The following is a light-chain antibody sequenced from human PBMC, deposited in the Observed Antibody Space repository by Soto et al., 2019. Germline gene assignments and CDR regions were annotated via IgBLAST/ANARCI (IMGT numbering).Light chain of an antibody. CDR1: QSVSSN. CDR2: GAS. J-gene: IGKJ5*01. V-gene: IGKV3-15*01. Sequence: EIVMTQSPATLSVSPGERATLSCRASQSVSSNQQKPGQAPRLLIYGASTRATGIPARFSGSGSGTEFTLTISSLQSEDFAVYYCQQYNNWLITFGQGTRLEIK. CDR3: QQYNNWLIT.